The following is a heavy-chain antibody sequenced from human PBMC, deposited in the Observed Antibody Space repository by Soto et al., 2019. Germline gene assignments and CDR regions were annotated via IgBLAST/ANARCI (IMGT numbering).Heavy chain of an antibody. D-gene: IGHD3-9*01. Sequence: SETLSLTCTVSGGSLSSYYWSWLRPPPGKGLEWIGYIYYSGSTNYNPSLKSRVTISVDTSKNQFSLKLSSVTAADTAVYYCARRGSGGYFDWLFAFDIWGQGTMVTVSS. V-gene: IGHV4-59*01. CDR3: ARRGSGGYFDWLFAFDI. J-gene: IGHJ3*02. CDR1: GGSLSSYY. CDR2: IYYSGST.